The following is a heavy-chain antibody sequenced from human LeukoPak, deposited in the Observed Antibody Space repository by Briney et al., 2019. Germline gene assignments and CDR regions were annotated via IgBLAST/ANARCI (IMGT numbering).Heavy chain of an antibody. Sequence: SETLSLTCTVSGYSISSRYYWGWIRQPPGKGLEWIGSIYHSGSTYYNPSLKSRVTISVDTSKNQFSLKLSSVTAADTAVYYCARVWQQLVLYWGQGTLVTVSS. D-gene: IGHD6-13*01. CDR1: GYSISSRYY. J-gene: IGHJ4*02. V-gene: IGHV4-38-2*02. CDR2: IYHSGST. CDR3: ARVWQQLVLY.